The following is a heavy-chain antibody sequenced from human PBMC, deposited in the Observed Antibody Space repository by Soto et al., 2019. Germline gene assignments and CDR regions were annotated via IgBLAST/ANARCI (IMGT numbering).Heavy chain of an antibody. CDR1: GFTFFSYW. CDR2: ISSSGSTI. CDR3: ARAPSARYFDWLGPDYYGMDV. J-gene: IGHJ6*02. Sequence: HPGGSLRLSCAASGFTFFSYWMHWVRQAPGKGLEWVSYISSSGSTIYYADSVKGRFTISRDNAKNSLYLQMNSLRAEDTAVYYCARAPSARYFDWLGPDYYGMDVWGQGTTVTVSS. V-gene: IGHV3-48*04. D-gene: IGHD3-9*01.